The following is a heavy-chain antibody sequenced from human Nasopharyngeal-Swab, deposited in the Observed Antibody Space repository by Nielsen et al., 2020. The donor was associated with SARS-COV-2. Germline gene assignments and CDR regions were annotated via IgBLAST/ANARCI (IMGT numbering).Heavy chain of an antibody. CDR2: INTNTGNP. CDR1: GYTFTSCA. J-gene: IGHJ6*02. CDR3: ARDPSSSSSYYYYYYGMDV. Sequence: ASVKVSCKASGYTFTSCAMNWVRQAPGQGLEWMGWINTNTGNPTYAQGFTGRFVFSLDTSVSTAYLQISSLKAEDTAVYYCARDPSSSSSYYYYYYGMDVWGQGTTVTVSS. D-gene: IGHD6-13*01. V-gene: IGHV7-4-1*02.